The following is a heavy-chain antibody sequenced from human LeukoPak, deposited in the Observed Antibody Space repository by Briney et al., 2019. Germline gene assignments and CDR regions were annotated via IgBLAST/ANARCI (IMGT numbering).Heavy chain of an antibody. CDR1: GITFSNYE. J-gene: IGHJ4*02. CDR2: ISKDGDYE. V-gene: IGHV3-30*03. CDR3: ARDRWQLVPDLYYFDY. Sequence: GGSLRLSCAASGITFSNYEFHWVRQAPGKGPQWVAVISKDGDYEYSIDSEKGRFTISRDNSKNTLYLQMNSLRAEDTAVYYCARDRWQLVPDLYYFDYWGQGTLVTVSS. D-gene: IGHD6-13*01.